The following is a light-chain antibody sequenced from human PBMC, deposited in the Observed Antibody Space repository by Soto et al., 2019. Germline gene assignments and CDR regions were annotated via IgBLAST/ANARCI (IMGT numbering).Light chain of an antibody. Sequence: QSALTQPASVSGSPGQSITISCTGTSSAVGSYNLVSWYQQHPGKAPKRMIYESSKRPSGVSNRFSGSNSGNTASLTISGLQAEDEADYYCCSYAGSSTFYVLGTGTRVTV. CDR3: CSYAGSSTFYV. CDR1: SSAVGSYNL. J-gene: IGLJ1*01. V-gene: IGLV2-23*03. CDR2: ESS.